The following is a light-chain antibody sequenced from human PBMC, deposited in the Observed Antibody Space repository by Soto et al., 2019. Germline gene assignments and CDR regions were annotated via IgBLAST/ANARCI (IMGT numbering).Light chain of an antibody. CDR1: SGHSNYA. CDR2: ITSDGSR. J-gene: IGLJ2*01. Sequence: QPVLTQSPSASASLGASVKLTCTLSSGHSNYAIAWHQQQPEKGPRYLMKITSDGSRTKGDGIPDRFSGSSSGAERYLTISSLQSEDEADYYCQTWGTGFHVVFGGGTKVTVL. V-gene: IGLV4-69*01. CDR3: QTWGTGFHVV.